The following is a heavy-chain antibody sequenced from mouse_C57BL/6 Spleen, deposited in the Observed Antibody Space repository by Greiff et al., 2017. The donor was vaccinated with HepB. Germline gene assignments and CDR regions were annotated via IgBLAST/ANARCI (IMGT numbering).Heavy chain of an antibody. CDR1: GFNIKDYY. CDR2: IDPEDGET. CDR3: AREANFRDFDY. Sequence: EVQLQQSGAELVKPGASVKLSCTASGFNIKDYYMHWVKQRTEQGLEWIGRIDPEDGETKYAPKFKGKATITADKSSNTAYLQLSSLTSEDTAFYYCAREANFRDFDYWGQGTTLTVSS. D-gene: IGHD3-2*02. V-gene: IGHV14-2*01. J-gene: IGHJ2*01.